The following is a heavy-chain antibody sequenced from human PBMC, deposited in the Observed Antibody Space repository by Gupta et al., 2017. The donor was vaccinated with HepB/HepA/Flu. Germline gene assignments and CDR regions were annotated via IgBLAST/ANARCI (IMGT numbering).Heavy chain of an antibody. Sequence: QVQLQESGPGLVKPSETLSLTCTVSGGSISSYYWSWIRQPPGKGLEWIGYIYYSGSTNYNPSLKSRVTISVDTSKNQFSLKLSSVTAADTAVYYCARGWIQLEFDYWGQGTLVTVSS. D-gene: IGHD5-18*01. CDR2: IYYSGST. CDR1: GGSISSYY. J-gene: IGHJ4*02. CDR3: ARGWIQLEFDY. V-gene: IGHV4-59*01.